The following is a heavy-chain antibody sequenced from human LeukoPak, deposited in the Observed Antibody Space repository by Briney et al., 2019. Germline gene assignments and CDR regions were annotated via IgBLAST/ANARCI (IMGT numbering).Heavy chain of an antibody. CDR1: GYSISSGDY. CDR3: ARHAGGGVVINWFDP. D-gene: IGHD3-3*01. V-gene: IGHV4-38-2*01. J-gene: IGHJ5*02. CDR2: IYHSGST. Sequence: PSETLSLTCAVSGYSISSGDYWGWIRQPPGKGLEWIGSIYHSGSTYYNPSLKSRVTISVDTSKNQFSLKLSSVTAADTAVYYCARHAGGGVVINWFDPWGQGTLVTVSS.